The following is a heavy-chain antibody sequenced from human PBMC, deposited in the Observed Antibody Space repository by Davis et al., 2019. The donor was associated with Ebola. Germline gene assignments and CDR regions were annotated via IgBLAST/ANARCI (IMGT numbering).Heavy chain of an antibody. V-gene: IGHV1-18*04. CDR1: GYTFTSYY. CDR3: ARDQRGVRFLSSGLGYFQH. CDR2: IIPIFGTA. J-gene: IGHJ1*01. D-gene: IGHD2-8*01. Sequence: ASVKVSCKASGYTFTSYYMHWVRQAPGQGLEWMGGIIPIFGTANYAQKLQGRVTMTTDTSTSTAYMELRSLRSDDTAVYYCARDQRGVRFLSSGLGYFQHWGQGTLVTVSS.